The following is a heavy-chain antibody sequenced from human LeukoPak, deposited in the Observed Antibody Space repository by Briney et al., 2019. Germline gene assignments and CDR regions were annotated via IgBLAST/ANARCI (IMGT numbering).Heavy chain of an antibody. CDR3: ARVIRDYGHYYYYMDV. Sequence: PSETLFLTCTVSGGSISSSSYYWGWIRQPPGKGLEWIGSIYYSGSTYYNPSLKSRVTISVDTSKNQFSLKLSSVTAADTAVYYCARVIRDYGHYYYYMDVWGKGTTVTVSS. V-gene: IGHV4-39*01. CDR1: GGSISSSSYY. J-gene: IGHJ6*03. CDR2: IYYSGST. D-gene: IGHD4-17*01.